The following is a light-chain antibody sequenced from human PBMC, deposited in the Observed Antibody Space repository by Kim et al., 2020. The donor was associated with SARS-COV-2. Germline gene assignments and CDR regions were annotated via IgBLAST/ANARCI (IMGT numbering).Light chain of an antibody. CDR3: QQRSGWPP. J-gene: IGKJ5*01. CDR1: QSISNY. CDR2: DAS. V-gene: IGKV3-11*01. Sequence: SWSPGESPTLSCRASQSISNYLAWYQQKAGQAPRLLIYDASNRATGIPARFSGRGSGTDFTLTISSLGPEDSAVYYCQQRSGWPPFGQGTRLEIK.